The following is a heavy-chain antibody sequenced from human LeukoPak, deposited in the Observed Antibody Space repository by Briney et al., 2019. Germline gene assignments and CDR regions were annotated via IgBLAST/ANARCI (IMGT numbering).Heavy chain of an antibody. V-gene: IGHV4-39*01. D-gene: IGHD3-10*01. CDR3: ARHWRYGGGSCYFEN. CDR1: GGSFSSGSYY. CDR2: MYYSGNT. J-gene: IGHJ4*02. Sequence: SETLSLTCTVSGGSFSSGSYYWGWIRQPPGKGLEWIGSMYYSGNTYYSPSVKSRVTMAVDTSKNPFSLKLTSATAADTAVYYCARHWRYGGGSCYFENWGQGTLVTVSS.